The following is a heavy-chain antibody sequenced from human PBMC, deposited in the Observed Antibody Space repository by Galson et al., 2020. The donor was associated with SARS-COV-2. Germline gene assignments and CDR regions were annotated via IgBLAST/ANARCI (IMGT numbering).Heavy chain of an antibody. Sequence: SETLSLTCAVYGGSFSGYYWSWIRQPPGKGLEWIGEINHSGSTNYNPSLKSRVTISVDTSKNQFSLKLKSVTAADSAVYYCARGLRDGYNSGTCFWGQGTLVTV. J-gene: IGHJ4*02. CDR2: INHSGST. V-gene: IGHV4-34*01. D-gene: IGHD5-12*01. CDR1: GGSFSGYY. CDR3: ARGLRDGYNSGTCF.